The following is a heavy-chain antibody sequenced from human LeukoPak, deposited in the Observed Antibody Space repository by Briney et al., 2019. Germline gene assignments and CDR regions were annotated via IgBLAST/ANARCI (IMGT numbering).Heavy chain of an antibody. CDR3: ARDSAYCSSTSCRYEDFDY. Sequence: GGSLRLSCAASGFTFGSYSMNWVRQAPGKGLEWVSSISSSSSYIYYADSVKGRFTISRDNAKNSLYLQMNSLRAEDTAVYYCARDSAYCSSTSCRYEDFDYWGQGTLVTVSS. CDR2: ISSSSSYI. CDR1: GFTFGSYS. J-gene: IGHJ4*02. V-gene: IGHV3-21*01. D-gene: IGHD2-2*01.